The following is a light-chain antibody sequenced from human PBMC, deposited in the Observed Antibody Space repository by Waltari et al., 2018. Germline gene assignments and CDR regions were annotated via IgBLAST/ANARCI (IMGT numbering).Light chain of an antibody. CDR3: HVWHPHVDPGV. J-gene: IGLJ1*01. CDR1: NLGTYS. Sequence: SYVVTQPPSVSVAPGETATLTCGGDNLGTYSVHVYQQKAGQAPVLVIFYDRDRPSGIPDRFSGSNSGNTATLTISRVEAGDEARYYCHVWHPHVDPGVFGTGTEVTVL. CDR2: YDR. V-gene: IGLV3-21*04.